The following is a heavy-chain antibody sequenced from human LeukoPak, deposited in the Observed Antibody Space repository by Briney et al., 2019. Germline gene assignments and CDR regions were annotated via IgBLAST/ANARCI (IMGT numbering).Heavy chain of an antibody. J-gene: IGHJ4*02. CDR2: IYYSGST. D-gene: IGHD6-6*01. CDR3: ARFSRSIAARPGVFDY. Sequence: PSETLSLTCTVSGGSISSSSYYWGWIRQPPGKGLEWIGSIYYSGSTYYNPSLKSRVIISVDTSKNQFSLKLSSVTAADTAVYYCARFSRSIAARPGVFDYWGQGTLVTVSS. V-gene: IGHV4-39*07. CDR1: GGSISSSSYY.